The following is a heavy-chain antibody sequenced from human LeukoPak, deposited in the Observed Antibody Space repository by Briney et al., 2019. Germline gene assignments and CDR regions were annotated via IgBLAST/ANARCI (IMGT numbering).Heavy chain of an antibody. CDR1: GYTFTGYY. CDR2: INPNSGGT. Sequence: GASVKVSCKASGYTFTGYYMHWVRQAPGQGLEWMRWINPNSGGTNYAQKFQGRVTMTGDTSISTAYMELSRLRSDDMAMYYCARSYSYSGSYLDFDYWGQGTLVTVSS. V-gene: IGHV1-2*02. CDR3: ARSYSYSGSYLDFDY. J-gene: IGHJ4*02. D-gene: IGHD1-26*01.